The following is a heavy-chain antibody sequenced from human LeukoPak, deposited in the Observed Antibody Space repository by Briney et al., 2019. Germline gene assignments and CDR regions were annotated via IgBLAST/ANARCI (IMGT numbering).Heavy chain of an antibody. CDR3: AREADIAVADDSWDY. D-gene: IGHD6-19*01. CDR1: GYTFTSYA. Sequence: SVKVSCKASGYTFTSYAMNWVRQAPGQGLEWMGWINTNTGNPTYAQGFTGRFVFSLDTSVSTAYLQISSLKAEDTAVYYCAREADIAVADDSWDYWGQGTLVTVSS. V-gene: IGHV7-4-1*02. CDR2: INTNTGNP. J-gene: IGHJ4*02.